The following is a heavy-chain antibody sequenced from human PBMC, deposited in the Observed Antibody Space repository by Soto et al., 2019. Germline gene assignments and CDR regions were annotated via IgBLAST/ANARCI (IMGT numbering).Heavy chain of an antibody. CDR3: TARPGDSSGWFDY. Sequence: GGSLRLSCAASGFTFSNAWMSWVRQAPGKGLEWVGRIKSKTDGGTTDYAAPVKDRFTSSSIESKNTLYRQMNSLKTEDTGVYDCTARPGDSSGWFDYWGQGTLVTGSS. CDR1: GFTFSNAW. CDR2: IKSKTDGGTT. V-gene: IGHV3-15*01. D-gene: IGHD6-19*01. J-gene: IGHJ4*02.